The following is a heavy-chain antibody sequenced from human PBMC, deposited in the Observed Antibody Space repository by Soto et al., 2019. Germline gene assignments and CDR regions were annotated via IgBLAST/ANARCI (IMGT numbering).Heavy chain of an antibody. CDR2: ISGSSGNI. CDR1: GFTFSDYY. D-gene: IGHD5-12*01. CDR3: ARDRYSGSDAYMDV. Sequence: QVQLVESGGGVGKPGGSLRLSCAASGFTFSDYYMSWTRQAPGKGLEWVAYISGSSGNIYYADSVKGRFTISRDNAKNSLYLQMNSLRADDKAVYYCARDRYSGSDAYMDVWGNGTTVTVSS. V-gene: IGHV3-11*01. J-gene: IGHJ6*03.